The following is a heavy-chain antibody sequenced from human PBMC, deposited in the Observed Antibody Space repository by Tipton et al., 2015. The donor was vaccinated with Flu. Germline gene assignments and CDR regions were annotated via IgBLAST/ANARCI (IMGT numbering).Heavy chain of an antibody. CDR2: IYYSGST. Sequence: LRLSCTVSGGSISSYYWSWIRQPPGKGLEWIGYIYYSGSTNYNPSLKSRVTISVDTSKNQFSLKLSSVTAADTAVYYCARSGYVGWYFDLWGRGTLATVSS. J-gene: IGHJ2*01. CDR1: GGSISSYY. D-gene: IGHD6-25*01. V-gene: IGHV4-59*08. CDR3: ARSGYVGWYFDL.